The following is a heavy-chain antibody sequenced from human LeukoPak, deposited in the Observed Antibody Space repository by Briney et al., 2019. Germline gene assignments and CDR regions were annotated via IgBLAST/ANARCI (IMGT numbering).Heavy chain of an antibody. Sequence: PGGSLRLSCAASGFPFRSYSMNWVRQAPGKGLEWVSSISSSSSYIYYADSVKGRFTISRDNAKNSPYLQMNSLRAEDTAVYYCARDQKWNYYFDYWGQGTLVTVSS. CDR1: GFPFRSYS. CDR2: ISSSSSYI. CDR3: ARDQKWNYYFDY. D-gene: IGHD1-7*01. J-gene: IGHJ4*02. V-gene: IGHV3-21*04.